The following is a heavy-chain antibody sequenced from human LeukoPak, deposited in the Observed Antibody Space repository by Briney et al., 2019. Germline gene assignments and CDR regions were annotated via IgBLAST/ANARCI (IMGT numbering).Heavy chain of an antibody. CDR2: ISGSGGSA. CDR3: AKNGDRGAYCSGGSCYPYYYYNMDV. Sequence: GGSLRLSCAASGFTFSSYAMSWVRQAPGKGLEWVSAISGSGGSAYYADSVKGRFTISRDNSKNTLYLQMNSLRAEDTAIYYCAKNGDRGAYCSGGSCYPYYYYNMDVWGKGTTVTISS. V-gene: IGHV3-23*01. D-gene: IGHD2-15*01. CDR1: GFTFSSYA. J-gene: IGHJ6*03.